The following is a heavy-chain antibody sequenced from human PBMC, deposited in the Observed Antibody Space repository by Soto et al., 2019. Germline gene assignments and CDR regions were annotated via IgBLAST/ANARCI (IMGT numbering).Heavy chain of an antibody. J-gene: IGHJ4*02. CDR1: GFTVSSNY. V-gene: IGHV3-53*01. CDR2: IFAAGDT. Sequence: EVQLVESGGGLIQPGGSPRLSCAASGFTVSSNYMTWVRQAPGKGLEWVSVIFAAGDTYYADSVKGRFTISRDNSKNTLVLQMNSLRAEDTAIYYCARVEMSTIGFDYWGQGTLVTVSS. CDR3: ARVEMSTIGFDY.